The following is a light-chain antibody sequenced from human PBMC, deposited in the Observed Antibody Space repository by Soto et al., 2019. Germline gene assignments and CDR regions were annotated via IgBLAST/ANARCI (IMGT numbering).Light chain of an antibody. CDR2: GAS. CDR1: QSFSSSY. J-gene: IGKJ3*01. V-gene: IGKV3-20*01. CDR3: QHYGSALFT. Sequence: EIVLTQSPGNLSLSPGERATLSCRASQSFSSSYLAWYQQKPGQAPRLLIYGASSRATGIPDRFSGSGSGTDFTLTISSLEPEDFAVYYCQHYGSALFTFGPGTKGDVK.